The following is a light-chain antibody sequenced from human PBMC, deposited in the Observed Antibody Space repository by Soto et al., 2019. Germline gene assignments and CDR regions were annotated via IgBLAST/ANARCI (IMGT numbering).Light chain of an antibody. V-gene: IGKV1-6*01. CDR2: GAS. J-gene: IGKJ2*01. CDR1: QGIRND. CDR3: LQDYTYPYT. Sequence: AIQMTQSPSSLSASVGDRVTITCRASQGIRNDLGWYQQKPGKAPKLLVYGASSLQSGVPSRFSGSGSGTDFTLTISSLQPEDFATYYCLQDYTYPYTFGQGTKLEMK.